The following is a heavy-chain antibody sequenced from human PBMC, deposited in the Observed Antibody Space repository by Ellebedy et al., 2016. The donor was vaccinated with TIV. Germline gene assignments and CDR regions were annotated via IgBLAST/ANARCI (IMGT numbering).Heavy chain of an antibody. J-gene: IGHJ4*02. V-gene: IGHV4-34*01. Sequence: SETLSLXXAVYGGSFSGYYWSWIRQPPGKGLEWIGEINHSGSTNYNPSLKSRVTISVDTSKNQFSLKLSSVTAADTAVYYCARGAGYSYGYGRRPFDYWGQGTLVTVSS. CDR3: ARGAGYSYGYGRRPFDY. D-gene: IGHD5-18*01. CDR2: INHSGST. CDR1: GGSFSGYY.